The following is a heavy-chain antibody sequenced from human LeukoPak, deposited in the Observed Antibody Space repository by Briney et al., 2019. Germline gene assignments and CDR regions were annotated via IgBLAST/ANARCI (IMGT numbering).Heavy chain of an antibody. CDR3: ARDRGLGVPAAKHWFDP. Sequence: GASVKVSCKASGYTFTGYYMHWVRQAPGQGLEWMGWINPNSGGTNYAQKFQGRVTMTRDTSISTAYMELSRLRSDDTAVYYCARDRGLGVPAAKHWFDPWGQGTLVIVSS. CDR2: INPNSGGT. D-gene: IGHD2-2*01. V-gene: IGHV1-2*02. CDR1: GYTFTGYY. J-gene: IGHJ5*02.